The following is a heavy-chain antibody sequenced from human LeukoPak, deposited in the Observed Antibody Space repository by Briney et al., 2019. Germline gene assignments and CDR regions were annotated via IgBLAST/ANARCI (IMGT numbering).Heavy chain of an antibody. D-gene: IGHD6-19*01. CDR2: IYWDDDK. CDR3: AHKPMYSSGWYLFDY. J-gene: IGHJ4*02. Sequence: ESGPTLVILTQTLTLTCNFSGFPLSTSAGGVAWIRQPPGKALEWLALIYWDDDKRYSPTLKNRLTISKDSSKNQVVLTMTNMDPVDTATYYCAHKPMYSSGWYLFDYWGQGTLVTVSS. V-gene: IGHV2-5*02. CDR1: GFPLSTSAGG.